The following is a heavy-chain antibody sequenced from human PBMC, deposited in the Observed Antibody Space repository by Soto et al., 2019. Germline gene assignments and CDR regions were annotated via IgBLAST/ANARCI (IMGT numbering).Heavy chain of an antibody. V-gene: IGHV3-30*18. Sequence: QVQLVESGGGVVQPGRSLRLSCAASGITFSSYGMHWVRQAPGKGLEWVAVISYDGTNKYYGDSVKGRFSISRDNSKNPWYLQMNRLRAEDTAAYYCAKCVGWGVLGDAVDIWRQGTMVTVSS. J-gene: IGHJ3*02. CDR2: ISYDGTNK. CDR1: GITFSSYG. D-gene: IGHD3-16*01. CDR3: AKCVGWGVLGDAVDI.